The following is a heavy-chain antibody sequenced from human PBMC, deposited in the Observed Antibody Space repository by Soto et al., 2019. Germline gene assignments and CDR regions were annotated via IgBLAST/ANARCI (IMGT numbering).Heavy chain of an antibody. D-gene: IGHD2-21*02. J-gene: IGHJ6*02. CDR2: INHSGTI. Sequence: SETLSLTCSVYGGSFSGYYWTWIRQPPGKGLEWIGEINHSGTINFNPSLKSRLTISLDTSKKHFSLKLSSVTDADTAAYYCARADRTLVTSYSLDVWGQGTTVTVSS. CDR1: GGSFSGYY. CDR3: ARADRTLVTSYSLDV. V-gene: IGHV4-34*01.